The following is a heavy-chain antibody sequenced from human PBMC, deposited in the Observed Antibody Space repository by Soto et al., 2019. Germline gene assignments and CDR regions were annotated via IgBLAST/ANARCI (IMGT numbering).Heavy chain of an antibody. V-gene: IGHV3-13*01. CDR3: ARGEVTRYYYGMDV. D-gene: IGHD2-21*02. Sequence: EVQLVESGGGLVQPGGSLRLSCAASGSTFSSYDMHWVRQATGKGLEWVSAIGTAGDTYYPGSVKGRFTISRENAKNSLYLQMNSLRAGDTAVYYCARGEVTRYYYGMDVWGQGTTVTVSS. CDR1: GSTFSSYD. J-gene: IGHJ6*02. CDR2: IGTAGDT.